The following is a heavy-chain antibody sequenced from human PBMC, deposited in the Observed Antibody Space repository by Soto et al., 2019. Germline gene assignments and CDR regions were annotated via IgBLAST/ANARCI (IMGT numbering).Heavy chain of an antibody. D-gene: IGHD3-10*01. Sequence: ASVKVSCKASGYTFTSYDINWVRQATGQGLEWMGWMNPNSGNTGYAQKFQGRVTMTRNTSISTAYMELSSLRSEDTAVYYCARYGFGTTGDSYHMDVWGKGTTVTVSS. V-gene: IGHV1-8*01. CDR1: GYTFTSYD. J-gene: IGHJ6*03. CDR2: MNPNSGNT. CDR3: ARYGFGTTGDSYHMDV.